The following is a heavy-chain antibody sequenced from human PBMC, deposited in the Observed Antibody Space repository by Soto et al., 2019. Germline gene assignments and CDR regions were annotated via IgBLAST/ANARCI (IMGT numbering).Heavy chain of an antibody. CDR1: GGSISSSNW. J-gene: IGHJ4*02. CDR3: AREFWRAAAGKVIDY. CDR2: IYHSGST. V-gene: IGHV4-4*02. Sequence: QVQLQESGPGLVKPSGTLSLTCAVSGGSISSSNWWSWVRQPPGKGLEWIGEIYHSGSTNYNPSLKGRVTITVDKSKNQFSLKLSAVTAADTAVYYCAREFWRAAAGKVIDYWGQGTLVTVSS. D-gene: IGHD6-13*01.